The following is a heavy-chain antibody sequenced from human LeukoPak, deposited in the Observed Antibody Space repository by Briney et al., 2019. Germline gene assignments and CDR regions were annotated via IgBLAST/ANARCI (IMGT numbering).Heavy chain of an antibody. V-gene: IGHV5-51*01. D-gene: IGHD6-13*01. CDR2: IYPGDSDT. Sequence: GESLKISCEGSGYNFNTFWIGWVRQKPGEGLEWVGIIYPGDSDTRYSPSFQGQVTISADKSISTAYLQWSSLKASDTAMYYCASPAAGTDYYYGMDVWGQGTTVTVSS. CDR3: ASPAAGTDYYYGMDV. J-gene: IGHJ6*02. CDR1: GYNFNTFW.